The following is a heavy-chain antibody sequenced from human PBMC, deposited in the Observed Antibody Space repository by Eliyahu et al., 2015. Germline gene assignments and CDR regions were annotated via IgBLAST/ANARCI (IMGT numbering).Heavy chain of an antibody. V-gene: IGHV4-34*01. J-gene: IGHJ5*02. Sequence: QVQLQQWGAGLLKPSETLSPTCAVYGGSFTSYYWSWIRQPPGKGLEWIGEINHSGKTNYKSSLKSRVTISIDTAKNQFSLKVNSVTAADTAVYYCARQTTDSSVRPNWFDPWGQGSLVTVSS. CDR2: INHSGKT. CDR3: ARQTTDSSVRPNWFDP. D-gene: IGHD6-13*01. CDR1: GGSFTSYY.